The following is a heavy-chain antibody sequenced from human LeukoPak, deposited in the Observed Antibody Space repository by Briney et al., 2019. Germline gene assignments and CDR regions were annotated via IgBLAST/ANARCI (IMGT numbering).Heavy chain of an antibody. V-gene: IGHV4-39*01. CDR3: ARQTGSGLFILP. D-gene: IGHD3/OR15-3a*01. CDR1: GVSISSSNSH. Sequence: SETLSLTCTVSGVSISSSNSHWGLIRQPPGKGLEWIGSIYYSGNTYYNASLKSQASISIDTSKNRFSLKLTSVTAADTAVYYCARQTGSGLFILPGGQGTLVTVSS. J-gene: IGHJ4*02. CDR2: IYYSGNT.